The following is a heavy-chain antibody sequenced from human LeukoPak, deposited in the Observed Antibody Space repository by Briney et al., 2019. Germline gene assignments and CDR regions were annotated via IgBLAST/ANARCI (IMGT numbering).Heavy chain of an antibody. V-gene: IGHV1-3*01. CDR3: ARVGSYEVFDY. Sequence: ASVKVSCKASGYTFTSHAMHWVRQAPGQRLEWMGWINAGNGNTKYSQKFQGRVTITRDTSASTAYMELSSLRSEDTAVYYCARVGSYEVFDYWGQGTLVTVSS. CDR1: GYTFTSHA. J-gene: IGHJ4*02. D-gene: IGHD1-26*01. CDR2: INAGNGNT.